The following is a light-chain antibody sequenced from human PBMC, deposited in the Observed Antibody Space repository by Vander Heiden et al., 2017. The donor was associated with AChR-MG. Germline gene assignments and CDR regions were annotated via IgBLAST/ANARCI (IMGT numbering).Light chain of an antibody. Sequence: VSRSPGQSITISCTGTSSDVGGYNYVSWYQQHPGKAPKLMIYEVSNRPSGVSKRFSGSKSGNTASLTISGLQAEDEADYYCSSYTSSSTLVFGGGTKLTVL. J-gene: IGLJ2*01. CDR2: EVS. V-gene: IGLV2-14*01. CDR3: SSYTSSSTLV. CDR1: SSDVGGYNY.